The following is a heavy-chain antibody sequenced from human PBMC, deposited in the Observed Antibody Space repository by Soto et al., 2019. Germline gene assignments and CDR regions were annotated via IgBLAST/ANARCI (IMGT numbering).Heavy chain of an antibody. CDR2: INSDGTTI. V-gene: IGHV3-74*01. D-gene: IGHD1-26*01. CDR1: GFTFSTSW. Sequence: EVQLVESGGDLIQPGGSLRISCAASGFTFSTSWMHWVRKTPGEGLAWVSRINSDGTTINYGDSVKGRFTISRDNAKNTLYLQMNSLRADDTAVYYCTRAGSYRFDSGGQGTLVTVSS. CDR3: TRAGSYRFDS. J-gene: IGHJ4*02.